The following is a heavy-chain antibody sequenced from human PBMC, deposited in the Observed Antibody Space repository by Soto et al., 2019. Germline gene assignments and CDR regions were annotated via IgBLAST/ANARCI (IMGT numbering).Heavy chain of an antibody. CDR2: INAGNGNT. CDR1: GYTFTSYA. D-gene: IGHD3-22*01. V-gene: IGHV1-3*01. CDR3: ARVLVPLDYYDSSGFFDN. Sequence: GASVKVACKASGYTFTSYAMHWVRQAPGQRLEWMGWINAGNGNTKYSQKFQGRVTITRDTSASTAYMELSSLRSEDTAVYYCARVLVPLDYYDSSGFFDNWGQGTLVTVSS. J-gene: IGHJ4*02.